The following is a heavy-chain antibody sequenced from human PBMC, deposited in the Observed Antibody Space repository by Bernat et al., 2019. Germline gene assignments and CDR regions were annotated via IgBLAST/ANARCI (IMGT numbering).Heavy chain of an antibody. D-gene: IGHD1-26*01. CDR2: INHSGST. Sequence: QVQLQQWGAGLLKPSETLSLTCAVYGGSFSGYYWNWIRQPPGKGLEWIGEINHSGSTNYNPSLKSRVTISVDTCKNQFSLRLSLVTAADAAVYYCARGRGWESGDLFYYYSYMDFWGKGTTVTVSS. J-gene: IGHJ6*03. CDR1: GGSFSGYY. V-gene: IGHV4-34*01. CDR3: ARGRGWESGDLFYYYSYMDF.